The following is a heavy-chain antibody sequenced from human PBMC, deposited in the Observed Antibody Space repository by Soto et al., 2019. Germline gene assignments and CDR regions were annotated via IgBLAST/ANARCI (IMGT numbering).Heavy chain of an antibody. CDR1: GGTFSSYA. CDR3: AIGVVATSTHYYYYGMDV. J-gene: IGHJ6*02. CDR2: IIPIFGTA. Sequence: SVKVSCKASGGTFSSYAISWVRQAPGQGLEWLGGIIPIFGTANYAQKFQGRVTITADESTSTAYMELSSLRSEDTAVYYCAIGVVATSTHYYYYGMDVWGQGTTVTVSS. D-gene: IGHD2-21*01. V-gene: IGHV1-69*13.